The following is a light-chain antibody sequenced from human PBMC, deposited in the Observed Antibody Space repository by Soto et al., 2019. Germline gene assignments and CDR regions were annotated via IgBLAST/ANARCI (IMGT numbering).Light chain of an antibody. J-gene: IGLJ3*02. CDR3: SSYTSSSTRV. CDR2: EVS. CDR1: SSDVGGYNY. Sequence: QSALTQPASVSGSPGQSITISCTGTSSDVGGYNYVSWYQQHPGKAPKLMIYEVSNRPSGGSNRFSGYKSGHTASLTLSGLQPEDEAYYYCSSYTSSSTRVFGGGTKRTVL. V-gene: IGLV2-14*01.